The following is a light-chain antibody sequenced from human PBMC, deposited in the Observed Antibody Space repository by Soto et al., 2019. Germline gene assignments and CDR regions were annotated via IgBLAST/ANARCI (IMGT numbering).Light chain of an antibody. V-gene: IGKV3-20*01. CDR3: QQYGDYNSPWYS. CDR1: QSVSSNY. Sequence: EIVLTQSPGTLSLSPGDRVTLSCRASQSVSSNYLAWYQQKPGQAPRLLIYATSARATGIPDRFSGSGSGTDFPLTISRLEPEDFAMYYCQQYGDYNSPWYSFGQGTRLEI. CDR2: ATS. J-gene: IGKJ2*03.